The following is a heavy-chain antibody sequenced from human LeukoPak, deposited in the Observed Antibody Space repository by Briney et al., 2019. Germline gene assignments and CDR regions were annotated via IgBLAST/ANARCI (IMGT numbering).Heavy chain of an antibody. D-gene: IGHD7-27*01. Sequence: ASVKVSCKASGYTFTNYYIHWVRQAPGHGLEWMGISNPSGDSTNYAQKSQGRVTMTRDTSTSTVYMDLSSLRAEDTAVYYCARGPTNWGNDAFDIWGQGTMVTVSS. V-gene: IGHV1-46*01. CDR2: SNPSGDST. CDR3: ARGPTNWGNDAFDI. CDR1: GYTFTNYY. J-gene: IGHJ3*02.